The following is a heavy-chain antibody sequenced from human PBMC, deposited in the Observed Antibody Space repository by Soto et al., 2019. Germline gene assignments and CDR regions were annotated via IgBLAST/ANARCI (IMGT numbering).Heavy chain of an antibody. V-gene: IGHV3-23*01. D-gene: IGHD6-6*01. CDR2: ISGSGGST. Sequence: GGSLRLSCAASGFTFSSYAMSWVRQAPGKGLGWVSAISGSGGSTYYADSVKGRFTISRDNSKNTLYLQMNSLRAEDTAVYYCAKSLSWQLVPFDYWGQGTLVTVSS. CDR1: GFTFSSYA. CDR3: AKSLSWQLVPFDY. J-gene: IGHJ4*02.